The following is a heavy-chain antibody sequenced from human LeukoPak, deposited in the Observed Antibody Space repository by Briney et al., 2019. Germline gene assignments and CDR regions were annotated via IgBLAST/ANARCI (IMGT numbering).Heavy chain of an antibody. Sequence: GGSLRLSCAASGFTFSSYGMSWVRQAPGKGLEWVSGISGGGGRTYYADSVKGRFTISRDNSKNTLYLQMNSLRAEDTALYYCAKDGFGYRDAFVIWGQGTMVTVSS. D-gene: IGHD5-18*01. CDR1: GFTFSSYG. CDR2: ISGGGGRT. CDR3: AKDGFGYRDAFVI. V-gene: IGHV3-23*01. J-gene: IGHJ3*02.